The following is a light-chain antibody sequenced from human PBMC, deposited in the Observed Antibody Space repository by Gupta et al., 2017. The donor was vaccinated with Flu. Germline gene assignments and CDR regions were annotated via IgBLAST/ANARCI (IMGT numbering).Light chain of an antibody. Sequence: DIQMTQPPSSVSASVGDRVTITCRASQGISSWLVWYQQKPGKTPKLLIYAASSLQNRVPSRFSGSRSGTDFTLPIISMQPEDFATSYCQQANSFPWTFGQGTKVEIK. CDR1: QGISSW. V-gene: IGKV1D-12*01. J-gene: IGKJ1*01. CDR3: QQANSFPWT. CDR2: AAS.